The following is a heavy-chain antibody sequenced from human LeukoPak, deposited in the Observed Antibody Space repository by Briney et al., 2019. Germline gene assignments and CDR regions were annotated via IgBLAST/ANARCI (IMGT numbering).Heavy chain of an antibody. V-gene: IGHV4-34*01. CDR1: GGSFSGYY. Sequence: ASETLSLTCAVYGGSFSGYYWSGIRQPPGKGLEWIGEINHSGSTNYNPSLKSRVTISVDTSKNQFSLKLSSVTAADTAVYYCARGRPDIVVVPAAIYYWGQGTLVTVSS. J-gene: IGHJ4*02. D-gene: IGHD2-2*01. CDR3: ARGRPDIVVVPAAIYY. CDR2: INHSGST.